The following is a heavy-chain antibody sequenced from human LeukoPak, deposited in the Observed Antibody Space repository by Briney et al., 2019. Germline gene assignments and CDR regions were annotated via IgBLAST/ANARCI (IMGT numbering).Heavy chain of an antibody. J-gene: IGHJ3*02. V-gene: IGHV4-4*07. D-gene: IGHD3-22*01. CDR2: IYTSGST. CDR3: AREGYYDSSGYYLGGAFDI. Sequence: PSETLSLTCTVSGGSISSYYWSWIRQPAGKGLEWIGRIYTSGSTNYNPSLKSRVTMSVDTSKNQFSLKLSSVTAADTAVYYCAREGYYDSSGYYLGGAFDIWGQGTMVTVSS. CDR1: GGSISSYY.